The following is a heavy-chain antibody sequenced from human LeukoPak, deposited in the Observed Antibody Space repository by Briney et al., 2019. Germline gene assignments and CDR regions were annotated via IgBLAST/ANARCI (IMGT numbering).Heavy chain of an antibody. D-gene: IGHD6-6*01. CDR1: GGSISSGDYY. CDR3: ARDIAARRVRTGSFDY. J-gene: IGHJ4*02. V-gene: IGHV4-30-4*08. Sequence: PSQTLSLTCTVSGGSISSGDYYWSWIRQPPGKGLEWIGEINHSGSTNYNPSLKSRVTISVDTSKNQFSLKLSSVTAADTAVYYCARDIAARRVRTGSFDYWGQGTLVTVSS. CDR2: INHSGST.